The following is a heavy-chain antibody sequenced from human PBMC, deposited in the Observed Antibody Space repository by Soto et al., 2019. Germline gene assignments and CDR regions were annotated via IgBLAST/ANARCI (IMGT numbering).Heavy chain of an antibody. D-gene: IGHD2-15*01. J-gene: IGHJ4*02. V-gene: IGHV3-23*01. CDR2: INPSADTI. CDR1: GFTFNTFE. CDR3: VKGGWLDD. Sequence: PGGSLRLSCAASGFTFNTFEMSWVRQAPGKGLEWVSFINPSADTIHYADSVKGRFTTSRDNSGNTLFLQMNSLRAEDSALYYCVKGGWLDDWGQGALVTVSS.